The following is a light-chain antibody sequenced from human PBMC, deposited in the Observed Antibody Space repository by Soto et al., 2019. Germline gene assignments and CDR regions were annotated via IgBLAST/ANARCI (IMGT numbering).Light chain of an antibody. CDR1: SSNIGAGYD. Sequence: QSVLTQPPSVSGAPGQRVTISCTGSSSNIGAGYDVHWYQQLPGTVPRVVIYGNSNRPSGVPDRFSGSKSGTSASLAITGLQAEDEADYYCQSYDSSLSGYVFGTGTKLTVL. CDR3: QSYDSSLSGYV. V-gene: IGLV1-40*01. J-gene: IGLJ1*01. CDR2: GNS.